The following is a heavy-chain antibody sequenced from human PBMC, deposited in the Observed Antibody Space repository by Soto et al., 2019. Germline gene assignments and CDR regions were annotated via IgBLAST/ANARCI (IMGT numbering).Heavy chain of an antibody. Sequence: EVQLLESGGDLVQPGGSLRLSCAASGFTFSSYAVSWVRQAPGKGLEWVSSITGSGGTTFYADSVKGRLTISRDNSKNTLYVQMDILRAEDTAVYYCAKDLSPNMGCMDVWGPGTTVTVSS. D-gene: IGHD3-10*01. CDR2: ITGSGGTT. CDR1: GFTFSSYA. J-gene: IGHJ6*02. CDR3: AKDLSPNMGCMDV. V-gene: IGHV3-23*01.